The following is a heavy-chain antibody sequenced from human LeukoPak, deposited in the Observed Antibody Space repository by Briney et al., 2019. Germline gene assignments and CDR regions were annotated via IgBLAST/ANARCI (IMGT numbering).Heavy chain of an antibody. J-gene: IGHJ4*02. CDR1: GFTFSSYA. V-gene: IGHV3-21*04. CDR2: ISNSGNNI. Sequence: PGGSLRLSCAASGFTFSSYAMSWVRQAPGKGLEWVSYISNSGNNIYYADSVKGRFTISRDNAKNSLYLQMTSLRAEDTAMYYCARGSPGDWGQGTLVTVSS. CDR3: ARGSPGD.